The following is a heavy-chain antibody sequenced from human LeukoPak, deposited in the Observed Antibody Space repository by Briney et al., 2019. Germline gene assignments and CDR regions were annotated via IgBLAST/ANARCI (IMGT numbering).Heavy chain of an antibody. CDR2: TNPNSGDT. J-gene: IGHJ4*02. D-gene: IGHD3-9*01. CDR3: ARGGWLVLRYFDY. CDR1: GYTFTSYD. Sequence: ASVKVSCKASGYTFTSYDINWVRQATGQGLEWMGWTNPNSGDTGYAQKFQGRVTMARNTSISTAYMELSSLRSEDTAVYYCARGGWLVLRYFDYWGQGTQVTVSS. V-gene: IGHV1-8*01.